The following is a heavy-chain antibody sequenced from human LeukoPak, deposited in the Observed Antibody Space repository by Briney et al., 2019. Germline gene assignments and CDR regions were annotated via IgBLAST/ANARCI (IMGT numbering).Heavy chain of an antibody. CDR2: MNPNSGGT. J-gene: IGHJ5*02. CDR3: AREEGGSIAAAGTVAYNWFDP. Sequence: ALVKVSCKASGYTFTGYYMHWVRQAPGQGLEWMGWMNPNSGGTNYAQKFQGRVTMTRDTSISTAYMELSRLTCDDTAAYYCAREEGGSIAAAGTVAYNWFDPWGQGTLVTVSS. CDR1: GYTFTGYY. V-gene: IGHV1-2*02. D-gene: IGHD6-13*01.